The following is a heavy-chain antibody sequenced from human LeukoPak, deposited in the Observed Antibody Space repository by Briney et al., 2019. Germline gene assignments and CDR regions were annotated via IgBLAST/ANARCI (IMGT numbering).Heavy chain of an antibody. CDR2: ISSGGDTT. CDR1: GFTFSSYA. V-gene: IGHV3-11*01. J-gene: IGHJ4*02. Sequence: GGSLRLSCAASGFTFSSYAMSWIRQAPGKGLEWVSYISSGGDTTYYADSVTGRFTISRDNAKNSLYLQMNSLGAEDTAIYYCATYDYGADYFDYWGQGTLVTVST. D-gene: IGHD4/OR15-4a*01. CDR3: ATYDYGADYFDY.